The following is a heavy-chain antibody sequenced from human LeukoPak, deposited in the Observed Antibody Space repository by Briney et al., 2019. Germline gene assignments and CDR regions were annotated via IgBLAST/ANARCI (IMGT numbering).Heavy chain of an antibody. D-gene: IGHD1-26*01. Sequence: QSGGSLRLSCAASGFTFDDYGMSWVRQARGKGLEWVSGINWNGGSTGYADSVKGRFTISRDNAKNSLYLQMNSLRAEDTALYYCARDGGSGTGYFDYWGQGTLVTVSS. V-gene: IGHV3-20*04. CDR3: ARDGGSGTGYFDY. CDR2: INWNGGST. CDR1: GFTFDDYG. J-gene: IGHJ4*02.